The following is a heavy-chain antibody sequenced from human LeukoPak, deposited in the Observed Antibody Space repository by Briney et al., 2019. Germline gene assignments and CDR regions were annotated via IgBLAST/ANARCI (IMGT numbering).Heavy chain of an antibody. CDR3: ASSLGYSYGYPPDY. V-gene: IGHV4-59*08. D-gene: IGHD5-18*01. J-gene: IGHJ4*02. CDR2: IYYSGST. Sequence: PSETLSLTCTVSGGSISSYYWSWIRQPPGKGLEWIGYIYYSGSTNYNPSLKSRVTISVDTSKNQFSLKLSSVTAADTAVYYCASSLGYSYGYPPDYRGQGTLVTVSS. CDR1: GGSISSYY.